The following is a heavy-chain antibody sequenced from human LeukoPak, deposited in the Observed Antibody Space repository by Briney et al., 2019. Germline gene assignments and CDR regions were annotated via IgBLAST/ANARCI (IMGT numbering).Heavy chain of an antibody. D-gene: IGHD5-12*01. V-gene: IGHV3-48*01. CDR2: ISSGGNAI. CDR1: GFTFSSHG. CDR3: ARAPLEIVAIDY. J-gene: IGHJ4*02. Sequence: GGSLRLSCVASGFTFSSHGMNWVRQAPGRGLEWVSYISSGGNAIYYADSVKGRFTISRDNARKSLDLQMDSLRAEDTAVYYCARAPLEIVAIDYWGQGTLVSVSS.